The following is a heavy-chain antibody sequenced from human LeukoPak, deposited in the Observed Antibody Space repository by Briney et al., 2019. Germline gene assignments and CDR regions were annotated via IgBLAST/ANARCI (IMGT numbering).Heavy chain of an antibody. CDR1: GFTFSSYA. D-gene: IGHD7-27*01. Sequence: HPGGSLRLSCAASGFTFSSYAMSWVRQAPGKGLEWVSAISGSGGSTYYADSVKGRFTISRDNSKNTLYLQMNSQRAEDTAVYYCAKGTGDMGYYFDRWGQGTLVTVSS. CDR3: AKGTGDMGYYFDR. J-gene: IGHJ4*02. CDR2: ISGSGGST. V-gene: IGHV3-23*01.